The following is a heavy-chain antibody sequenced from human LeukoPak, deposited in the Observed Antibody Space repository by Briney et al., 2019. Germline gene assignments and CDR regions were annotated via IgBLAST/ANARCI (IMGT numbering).Heavy chain of an antibody. V-gene: IGHV3-13*01. Sequence: GGSLRLSCAASGFTFSKYDMHWVRHATGKGLEWVATIGTAGDTHYPGSVKGRFTISREDAKNSFYLQMNSLRAGDTAVYYCARGDGYDHDAFGIWGQGTMVTVSS. CDR3: ARGDGYDHDAFGI. D-gene: IGHD5-12*01. J-gene: IGHJ3*02. CDR1: GFTFSKYD. CDR2: IGTAGDT.